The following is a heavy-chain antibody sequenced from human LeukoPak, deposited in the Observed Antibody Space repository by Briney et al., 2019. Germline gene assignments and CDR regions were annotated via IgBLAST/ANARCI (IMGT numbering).Heavy chain of an antibody. CDR1: GGSISSGGYS. CDR3: ARKFGAFDI. D-gene: IGHD3-16*01. CDR2: IYHSGST. J-gene: IGHJ3*02. V-gene: IGHV4-30-2*01. Sequence: PSQTLSLTCAVSGGSISSGGYSWGWIRQPPGKGLEWIGYIYHSGSTYYNPSLKSRVTISVDRSKNQFSLKLRSVTAADTAVYYCARKFGAFDIWGQGTMVTVSS.